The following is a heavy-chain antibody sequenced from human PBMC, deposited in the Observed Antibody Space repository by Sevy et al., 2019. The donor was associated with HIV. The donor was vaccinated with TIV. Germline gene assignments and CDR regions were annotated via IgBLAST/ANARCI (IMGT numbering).Heavy chain of an antibody. J-gene: IGHJ5*02. CDR2: IYYTGST. CDR3: AGAPPVRSGDDSLNWLDP. CDR1: GGSISAYY. D-gene: IGHD5-12*01. Sequence: SETLSLTCTVSGGSISAYYWSWLRQPPGKGLEYIGDIYYTGSTYYNPSLKSRVTISVDTSKNQFSLNLRSVTAVETAVYYCAGAPPVRSGDDSLNWLDPWGQGILVTVSS. V-gene: IGHV4-59*12.